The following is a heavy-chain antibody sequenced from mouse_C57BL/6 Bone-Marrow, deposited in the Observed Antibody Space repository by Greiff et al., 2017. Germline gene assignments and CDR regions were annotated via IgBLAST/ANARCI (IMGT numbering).Heavy chain of an antibody. J-gene: IGHJ2*01. CDR2: INPNNGGT. D-gene: IGHD2-3*01. Sequence: LVEPGASVKISCKASGYTFTDYYMNWVKQSHGKSLEWIGDINPNNGGTSYNQKFKGKATLTVDKSSSTAYMELRSLTSEDSAVYYCARRMDFDYWGQGTTLTVSS. CDR3: ARRMDFDY. V-gene: IGHV1-26*01. CDR1: GYTFTDYY.